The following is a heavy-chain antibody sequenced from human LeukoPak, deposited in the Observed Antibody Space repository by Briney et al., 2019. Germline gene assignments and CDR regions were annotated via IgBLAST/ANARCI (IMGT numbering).Heavy chain of an antibody. Sequence: GGSLRLSCAASGFTFSDYAMSWVRQAPGQGLEWVSTSDDGSGTYYADSVKGRFTISRDNSKNTLFLQINSLRAEDSAVYYCATDRERDPSVYYLVGGQGTLITVSS. CDR1: GFTFSDYA. CDR3: ATDRERDPSVYYLV. J-gene: IGHJ4*02. V-gene: IGHV3-23*01. D-gene: IGHD3-22*01. CDR2: SDDGSGT.